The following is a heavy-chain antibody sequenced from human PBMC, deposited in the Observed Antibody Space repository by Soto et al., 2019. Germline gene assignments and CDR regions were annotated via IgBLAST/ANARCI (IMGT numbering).Heavy chain of an antibody. Sequence: QVQLVESGGGVVQPGRSLRLSCAASGFTFSSYAMHWVCQAPGKGLEWVAVISYDGSNKYYADSVKGRFSISRDNSKXXXXXXXXXXXXXXXXXXXXXXXXXXXXXXXXXWGQGTLVTVSS. V-gene: IGHV3-30-3*01. J-gene: IGHJ4*02. CDR3: XXXXXXXXXXXXX. CDR1: GFTFSSYA. CDR2: ISYDGSNK.